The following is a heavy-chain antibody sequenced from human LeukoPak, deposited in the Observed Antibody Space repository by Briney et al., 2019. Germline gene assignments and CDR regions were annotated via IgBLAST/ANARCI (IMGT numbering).Heavy chain of an antibody. CDR2: ISSSSSYI. D-gene: IGHD5-12*01. V-gene: IGHV3-21*01. J-gene: IGHJ4*02. CDR1: GFTFSSYS. CDR3: ARAARGWLYYFDY. Sequence: PGGSLRLSCAASGFTFSSYSMNWVRQAPGKGLEWVSSISSSSSYIYYADSVKGRFTISRDNAKNSLYLQMNSLRAEDTAVYYCARAARGWLYYFDYWGQGTLVTVSS.